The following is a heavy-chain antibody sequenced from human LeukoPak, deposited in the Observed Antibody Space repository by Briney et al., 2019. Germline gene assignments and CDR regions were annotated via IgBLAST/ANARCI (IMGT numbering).Heavy chain of an antibody. V-gene: IGHV3-23*01. J-gene: IGHJ3*02. CDR2: ISGSGGST. CDR1: GFTFSSYA. D-gene: IGHD6-19*01. Sequence: GASLRLSCAASGFTFSSYAMSWVRPAPGKGLEWVSAISGSGGSTYYADSVKGRFTISRDNSKNTLYLQMNSLRAEDTAVYYCAKRESSVDAFDIWGQGTMVTVSS. CDR3: AKRESSVDAFDI.